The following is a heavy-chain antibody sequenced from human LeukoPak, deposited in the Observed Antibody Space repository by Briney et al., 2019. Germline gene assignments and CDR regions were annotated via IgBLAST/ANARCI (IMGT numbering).Heavy chain of an antibody. CDR3: ARATTNISVAFLY. J-gene: IGHJ4*02. D-gene: IGHD6-19*01. CDR1: GDSVSINSAA. Sequence: SQTLSLTFAISGDSVSINSAAWNWVRQSPSRGLEWLGRTYYRSKWYNDYAVSVKSRIIINPDTSKNQFSLQLNSVTPEDTAVYYCARATTNISVAFLYWGQGTLVTVSS. CDR2: TYYRSKWYN. V-gene: IGHV6-1*01.